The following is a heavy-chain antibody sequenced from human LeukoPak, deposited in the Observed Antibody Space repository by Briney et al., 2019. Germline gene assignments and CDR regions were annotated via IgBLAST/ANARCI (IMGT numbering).Heavy chain of an antibody. D-gene: IGHD1-1*01. Sequence: GGSLRLSCAASGFTFSRYWMTWVRQAPGKGLEWVANIKQDGSEKYYVDSVKGRFTISRDNAKNSLYLQMNSLRAEDTAVYYCAKKAGTSAFDAFDIWGQGTMVTVSS. CDR3: AKKAGTSAFDAFDI. CDR1: GFTFSRYW. CDR2: IKQDGSEK. V-gene: IGHV3-7*03. J-gene: IGHJ3*02.